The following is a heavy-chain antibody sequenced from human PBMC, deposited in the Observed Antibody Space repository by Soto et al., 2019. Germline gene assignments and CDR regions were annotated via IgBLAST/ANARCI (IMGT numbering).Heavy chain of an antibody. V-gene: IGHV3-21*01. CDR1: GFTFSSYS. Sequence: GGSLRLSCAASGFTFSSYSMNWVRQAPGKGLEWVSSISSSSSYIYYADSVKGRFTISRDNAKNSLYLQMNSLRAEDTAVYYCAREAGYCSSTSCYNWLDPWGQGTLVTVYS. CDR3: AREAGYCSSTSCYNWLDP. D-gene: IGHD2-2*01. J-gene: IGHJ5*02. CDR2: ISSSSSYI.